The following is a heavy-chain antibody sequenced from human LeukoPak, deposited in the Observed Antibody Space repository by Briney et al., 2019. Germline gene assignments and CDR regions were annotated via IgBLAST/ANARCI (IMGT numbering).Heavy chain of an antibody. J-gene: IGHJ4*02. CDR2: INTDGFST. Sequence: GGSLRLSCAASGFISSSYWMHWVRQPPGKGLVYIACINTDGFSTSYADSVKGRFTISRDNAKNTLYLQMNSLRAEDTAVYYCARSRTYGDYGRGLDYWAREPWSPSPQ. D-gene: IGHD4-17*01. V-gene: IGHV3-74*01. CDR3: ARSRTYGDYGRGLDY. CDR1: GFISSSYW.